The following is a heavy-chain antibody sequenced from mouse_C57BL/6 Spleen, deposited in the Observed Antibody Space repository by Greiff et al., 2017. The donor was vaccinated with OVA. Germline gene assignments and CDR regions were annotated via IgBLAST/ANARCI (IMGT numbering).Heavy chain of an antibody. J-gene: IGHJ3*01. CDR3: ARSGYDYLFAY. Sequence: EVQLQESGPELVKPGASVKMSCKASGYTFTDYNMHWVKQSPGKSLEWIGYINPNNGGTSYNQKFKGKATLTVNKSSSTAYMELRSLTSEDSAVYYCARSGYDYLFAYWGQGTLVTVSA. CDR1: GYTFTDYN. D-gene: IGHD2-4*01. V-gene: IGHV1-22*01. CDR2: INPNNGGT.